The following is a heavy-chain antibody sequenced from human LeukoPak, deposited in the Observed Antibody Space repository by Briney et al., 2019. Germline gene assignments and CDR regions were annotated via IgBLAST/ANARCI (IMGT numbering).Heavy chain of an antibody. D-gene: IGHD2-21*01. CDR2: IYYSGST. V-gene: IGHV4-59*01. CDR1: GGSISSYY. Sequence: SETLSLTCTVSGGSISSYYWSWIRQPPGKGLEWIGYIYYSGSTHYNPSLKSRVTISVDTSKNQFSLKLSSVTAADTAVYYCARILAYCGGDCSFFDYWGQGTLVTVPS. J-gene: IGHJ4*02. CDR3: ARILAYCGGDCSFFDY.